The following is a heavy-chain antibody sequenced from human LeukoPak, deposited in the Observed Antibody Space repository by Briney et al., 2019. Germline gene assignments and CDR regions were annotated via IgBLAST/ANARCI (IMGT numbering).Heavy chain of an antibody. Sequence: SVKVSCKASGGTSSSYAISWVRQAPGQGLEWMGRIIPILGIANYAQKFQGRVTITADKSTSTAYMELSSLRSEDTAVYYCARDIIPGVDIVTTRRDEIKGAFDIWGQGTMVTVSS. D-gene: IGHD5-12*01. CDR3: ARDIIPGVDIVTTRRDEIKGAFDI. CDR1: GGTSSSYA. J-gene: IGHJ3*02. CDR2: IIPILGIA. V-gene: IGHV1-69*04.